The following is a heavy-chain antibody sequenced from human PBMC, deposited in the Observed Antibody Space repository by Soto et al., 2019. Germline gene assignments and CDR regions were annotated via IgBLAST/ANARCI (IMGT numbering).Heavy chain of an antibody. CDR2: MSPNSSNT. D-gene: IGHD2-15*01. CDR3: VLGLVASRYRRYYYYMDV. Sequence: GASVKVSCKASGYTFTSYDINWVRQAPGQGLEWKGRMSPNSSNTDYAQSFQSRVFMTRDTSINTAYLELSSLTSDNTAVFYFVLGLVASRYRRYYYYMDVLGKGTTVTVS. J-gene: IGHJ6*03. V-gene: IGHV1-8*01. CDR1: GYTFTSYD.